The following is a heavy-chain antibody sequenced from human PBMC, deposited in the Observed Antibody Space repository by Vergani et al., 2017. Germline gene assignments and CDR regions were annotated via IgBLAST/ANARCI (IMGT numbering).Heavy chain of an antibody. CDR3: ARDLLPGTLLLLAC. CDR2: ISGSGHTK. Sequence: QVQLVESGGGLVKPGGSLRLSCAASGFTFSDYYMTWIRQAPGKGLEWISYISGSGHTKYYADSVKGRFAISRDNAKNSLYLQMNNLRVEDTAVYYCARDLLPGTLLLLACWGQGTLISVSS. J-gene: IGHJ4*02. D-gene: IGHD1-7*01. V-gene: IGHV3-11*04. CDR1: GFTFSDYY.